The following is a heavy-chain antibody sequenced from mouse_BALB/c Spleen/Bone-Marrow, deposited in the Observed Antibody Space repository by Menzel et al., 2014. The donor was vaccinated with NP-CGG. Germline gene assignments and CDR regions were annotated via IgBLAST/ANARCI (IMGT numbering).Heavy chain of an antibody. CDR2: IRNKANGYTT. V-gene: IGHV7-3*02. CDR1: GFTFTDYY. J-gene: IGHJ4*01. D-gene: IGHD2-12*01. Sequence: DVMLVESGGGLVQPGGSLRLSCATSGFTFTDYYMSWVRQPPGKALEWLGFIRNKANGYTTEYSASVKGRFTISRDNSQSILYLQMNTLRAEDSATYYCARNYDGAMDYWGQGTSVTVSS. CDR3: ARNYDGAMDY.